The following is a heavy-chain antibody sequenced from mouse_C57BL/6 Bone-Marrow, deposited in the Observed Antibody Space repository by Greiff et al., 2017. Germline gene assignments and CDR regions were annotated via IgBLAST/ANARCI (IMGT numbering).Heavy chain of an antibody. D-gene: IGHD1-1*01. CDR2: INPNNGGT. Sequence: EVQLQQSGPELVKPGASVKMSCKASGYTFTDYNMHWVKQSHGKSLEWIGYINPNNGGTSYNQKFKGKATLTVNKSSSPAYMELRSLTSEDSAVYYCARWGLLRSPYFDYCGQGTTLTVSS. CDR1: GYTFTDYN. V-gene: IGHV1-22*01. CDR3: ARWGLLRSPYFDY. J-gene: IGHJ2*01.